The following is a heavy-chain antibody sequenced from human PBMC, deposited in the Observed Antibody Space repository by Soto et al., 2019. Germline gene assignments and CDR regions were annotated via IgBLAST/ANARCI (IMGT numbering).Heavy chain of an antibody. CDR3: AKGYSSDGYFDY. V-gene: IGHV3-30*18. CDR1: GFTFSSYG. CDR2: ISYAGSNK. J-gene: IGHJ4*02. Sequence: QVQLVESGGGVVQPGRSLRLSCAASGFTFSSYGMHWVRQAPGKGLEWVAVISYAGSNKYYADSVKGRFTISRDNSKNTLYLQMNSLRAEDTAVYYCAKGYSSDGYFDYWGQGTLVTVSS. D-gene: IGHD5-18*01.